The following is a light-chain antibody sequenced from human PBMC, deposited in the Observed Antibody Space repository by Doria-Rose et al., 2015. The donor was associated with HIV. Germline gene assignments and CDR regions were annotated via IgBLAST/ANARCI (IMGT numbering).Light chain of an antibody. J-gene: IGKJ1*01. CDR1: QSFSSTY. CDR2: DGS. V-gene: IGKV3-20*01. CDR3: HQYGTSWT. Sequence: EIVMTQSPGTLSLSPGERATLSCRASQSFSSTYLAWYPQKPGQAPSLLIYDGSTRATGIPDRFSASGPGTDFTLTINRLEPEDFALYYCHQYGTSWTFGQGTKVEI.